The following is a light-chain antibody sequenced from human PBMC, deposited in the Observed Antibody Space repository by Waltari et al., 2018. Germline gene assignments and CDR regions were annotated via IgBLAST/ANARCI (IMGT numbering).Light chain of an antibody. CDR3: QQYYSTPLT. V-gene: IGKV4-1*01. CDR2: WAS. CDR1: QSVLYTFNNKNY. J-gene: IGKJ4*01. Sequence: DIVMTQSPDSLAVSLGERATINCKSSQSVLYTFNNKNYLAWYHQKPGQPPKLLINWASSRESGVPDRFSGSGSETDFTLIISSLQAEDVAVYYCQQYYSTPLTFGGGTKLEIK.